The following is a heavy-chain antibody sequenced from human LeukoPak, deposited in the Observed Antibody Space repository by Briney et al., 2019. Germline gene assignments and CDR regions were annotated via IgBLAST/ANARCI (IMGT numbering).Heavy chain of an antibody. D-gene: IGHD4-23*01. CDR1: GFTFSSYG. Sequence: PGGTLRLSCAASGFTFSSYGMSWVRQAPGKGLEWVSAIGGSGDSTYYADSVKGRFTISRDNSKNTLYLQMNSLRAEDTAVYYCAKDQEGDYGGNWFDPWGQGTLVTVSS. CDR2: IGGSGDST. CDR3: AKDQEGDYGGNWFDP. J-gene: IGHJ5*02. V-gene: IGHV3-23*01.